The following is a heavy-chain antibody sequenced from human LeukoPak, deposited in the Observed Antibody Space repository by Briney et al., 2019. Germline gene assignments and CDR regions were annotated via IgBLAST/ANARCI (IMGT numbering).Heavy chain of an antibody. Sequence: GGSLRLSCAASGFTFSSYAMSWVRQAPGKGPEWVSAISGSGGSTYYADFVKGRFTISRDNSKNTLYLQMNSLRAEDTAVYYCATSHYYDSSGYGAHWGQGTLVTVSS. CDR3: ATSHYYDSSGYGAH. J-gene: IGHJ4*02. CDR1: GFTFSSYA. V-gene: IGHV3-23*01. D-gene: IGHD3-22*01. CDR2: ISGSGGST.